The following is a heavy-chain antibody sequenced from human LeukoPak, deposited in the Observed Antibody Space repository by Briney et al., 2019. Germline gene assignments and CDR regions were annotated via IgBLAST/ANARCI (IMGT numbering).Heavy chain of an antibody. Sequence: GSSVKVSCKASGGTFSSYAISWMRQAPGQGLEWMGGIIPIFGTANYAQKFQGRVTITADESTSTAYMELSSLRSEDTAVYYCAIAGVVPAAYNWFDPWGQGTLVTVSS. V-gene: IGHV1-69*01. D-gene: IGHD2-2*01. CDR2: IIPIFGTA. CDR3: AIAGVVPAAYNWFDP. CDR1: GGTFSSYA. J-gene: IGHJ5*02.